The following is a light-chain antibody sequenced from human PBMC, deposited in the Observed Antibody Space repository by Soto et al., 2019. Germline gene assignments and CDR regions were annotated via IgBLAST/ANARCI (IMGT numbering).Light chain of an antibody. CDR3: QSYDSTLSARDV. CDR1: SSNIGANYD. J-gene: IGLJ1*01. V-gene: IGLV1-40*01. CDR2: GNN. Sequence: QSVLTQPPSASGTPGQRVSISCSGSSSNIGANYDVHWYQQRPGTAPKLLIFGNNNRPSVVPDRFSGSKSGTSASLAITGLQAEDEGDYYCQSYDSTLSARDVFGTGTKLTVL.